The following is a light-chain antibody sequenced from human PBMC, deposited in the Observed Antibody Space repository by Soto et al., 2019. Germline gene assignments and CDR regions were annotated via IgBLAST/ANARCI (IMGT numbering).Light chain of an antibody. V-gene: IGKV3-15*01. CDR3: QQYNDWPLT. Sequence: EIVMTQSPATLSVSPGDRATLSCRASQSINNNLAWYQQKRGQGPSLLIYGASSRATGTPARFSGSGSGTGFTLTISSLQSEDFAIYYCQQYNDWPLTFGGGTKVEIK. CDR2: GAS. J-gene: IGKJ4*01. CDR1: QSINNN.